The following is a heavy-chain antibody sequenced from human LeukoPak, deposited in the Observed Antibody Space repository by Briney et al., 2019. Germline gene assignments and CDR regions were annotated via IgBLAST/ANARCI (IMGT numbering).Heavy chain of an antibody. Sequence: SETLSLTCTVSGGSIGSYYWNWIRQAPGKGLEWIGYIHYSGSTNHNSSLKSRVTISVDTSKDQYSLKLSSVTAADTAVYYCARDGVAGGFDYWGQGTLVTVSS. D-gene: IGHD6-19*01. V-gene: IGHV4-59*01. J-gene: IGHJ4*02. CDR3: ARDGVAGGFDY. CDR1: GGSIGSYY. CDR2: IHYSGST.